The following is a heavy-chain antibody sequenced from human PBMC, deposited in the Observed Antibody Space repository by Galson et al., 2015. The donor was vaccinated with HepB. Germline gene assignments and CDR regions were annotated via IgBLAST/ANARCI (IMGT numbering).Heavy chain of an antibody. CDR1: GGTLKNYA. CDR2: FIGVLETS. V-gene: IGHV1-69*13. Sequence: SVKVSCKASGGTLKNYAFSWVRQAPGQGLEWMGGFIGVLETSHSAQNFQDRVSITADESTNTVYMELKSLRSEDTAIYYCAVDPGVYDKFAFWGQGSLITVSS. CDR3: AVDPGVYDKFAF. J-gene: IGHJ4*02. D-gene: IGHD2-8*01.